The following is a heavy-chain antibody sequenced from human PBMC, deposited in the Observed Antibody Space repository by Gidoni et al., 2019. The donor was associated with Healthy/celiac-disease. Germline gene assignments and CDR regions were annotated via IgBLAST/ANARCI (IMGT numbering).Heavy chain of an antibody. D-gene: IGHD1-1*01. Sequence: QVQLQQWGAGLLKPSETLPLTCAVYGGSFSGYYWRWIRQPPGKGLEWIGEINHSGSTNYNPSLKSRVTISVDTSKNQFSLKLSSVTAADTAVYYCARGGEMATTYFDYWGQGTLVTVSS. J-gene: IGHJ4*02. CDR3: ARGGEMATTYFDY. CDR2: INHSGST. V-gene: IGHV4-34*01. CDR1: GGSFSGYY.